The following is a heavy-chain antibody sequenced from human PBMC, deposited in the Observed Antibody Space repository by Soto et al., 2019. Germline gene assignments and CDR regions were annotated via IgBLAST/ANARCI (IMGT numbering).Heavy chain of an antibody. D-gene: IGHD3-3*01. J-gene: IGHJ6*02. CDR1: GFTFSSYS. CDR2: ISSSSSYI. CDR3: ARDSGPMYYDFWSGYYKEGYYYYGMDV. V-gene: IGHV3-21*01. Sequence: GGSLRLSCAASGFTFSSYSMNWVRQAPGKGLEWVSSISSSSSYIYYADSVKGRFTISRDNAKNSLYLQMNSLRAEDTAVYYCARDSGPMYYDFWSGYYKEGYYYYGMDVWGQGTTVTVSS.